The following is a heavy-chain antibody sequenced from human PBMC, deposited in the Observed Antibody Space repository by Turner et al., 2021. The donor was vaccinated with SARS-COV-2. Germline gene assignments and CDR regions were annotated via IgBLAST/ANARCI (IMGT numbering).Heavy chain of an antibody. CDR2: IYYSGRT. Sequence: QLQLQESGPGLVRPSETLSLICTVSGYSLRPSHDYWGWIRQPPGKGLEWIGSIYYSGRTFYNPSVKSRVTISVDTSKNDFSLQLSSVTAADTAVYYCMRHDHYGSASINWFNSWGQGTLVTVSS. D-gene: IGHD3-10*01. CDR1: GYSLRPSHDY. J-gene: IGHJ5*01. V-gene: IGHV4-39*01. CDR3: MRHDHYGSASINWFNS.